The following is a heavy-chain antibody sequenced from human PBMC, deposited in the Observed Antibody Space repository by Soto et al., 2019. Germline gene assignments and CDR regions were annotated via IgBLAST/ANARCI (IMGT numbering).Heavy chain of an antibody. CDR2: ISGSGGNT. Sequence: LXLSCGASGYNFSSYVMSWVRQAPGKGLEWVSDISGSGGNTFYADSVKGRFTVSRDNSKNTLYLQMDSLRAEDTAIYYCAKAEDSYDVLTGSYLGNYYFDYWGQGTLVTVYS. D-gene: IGHD3-9*01. CDR1: GYNFSSYV. V-gene: IGHV3-23*01. J-gene: IGHJ4*02. CDR3: AKAEDSYDVLTGSYLGNYYFDY.